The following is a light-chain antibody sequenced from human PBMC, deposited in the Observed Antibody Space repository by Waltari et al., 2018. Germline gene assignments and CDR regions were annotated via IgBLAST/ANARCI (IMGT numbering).Light chain of an antibody. V-gene: IGLV1-51*02. CDR3: GTWDSSLSGAV. CDR2: EKS. CDR1: SSNIGINY. J-gene: IGLJ7*01. Sequence: QSVLTQPPSVSAAPGQRVTISCSGGSSNIGINYVSWYRQFPGTAPKLLIYEKSERPAGLPGRFSGSKSGTSSTLDITGLQAGDEADYYCGTWDSSLSGAVFGGGTHLTVL.